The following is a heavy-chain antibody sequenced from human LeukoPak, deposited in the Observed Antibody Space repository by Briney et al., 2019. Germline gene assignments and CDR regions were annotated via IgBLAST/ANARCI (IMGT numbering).Heavy chain of an antibody. D-gene: IGHD3-10*01. CDR1: GGSISSYY. CDR2: IYTSGST. Sequence: PSETLSLTCTVSGGSISSYYWSWIRQPAGKGLEWIGRIYTSGSTNHNPSLKSRVTMSVDTSKNQFSLKLSSVTAADTAVYYCARDPDRQYYYGSGSYFGWFDPWGQGTLVTVSS. J-gene: IGHJ5*02. CDR3: ARDPDRQYYYGSGSYFGWFDP. V-gene: IGHV4-4*07.